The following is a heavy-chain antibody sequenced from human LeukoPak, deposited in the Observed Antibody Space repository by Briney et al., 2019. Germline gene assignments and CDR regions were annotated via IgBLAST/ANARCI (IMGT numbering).Heavy chain of an antibody. CDR1: GGSISSYY. CDR3: ARLGPSDDYPDY. D-gene: IGHD2-21*02. CDR2: IYYSGTT. J-gene: IGHJ4*02. V-gene: IGHV4-59*01. Sequence: PSETLSLTCTVSGGSISSYYWSWIRQPPGKGLEWIGYIYYSGTTNYNPSLKSRVTISLDTSKNQFSLKLSSVTAADTAVYYCARLGPSDDYPDYWGQGTLVTVSS.